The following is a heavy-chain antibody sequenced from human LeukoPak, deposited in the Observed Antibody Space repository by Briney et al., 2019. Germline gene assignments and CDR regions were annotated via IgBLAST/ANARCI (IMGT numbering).Heavy chain of an antibody. CDR2: VISGGST. J-gene: IGHJ5*02. V-gene: IGHV3-23*01. Sequence: GGSLRLSCAASGFTFSGYPMSWVRQAPGRGLEWVSTVISGGSTYYADSVKGRFTISRDNSKDTLFLQMNSLRDEDTAVYYCAKGMGWFDRWGQGTLVTVSS. CDR1: GFTFSGYP. D-gene: IGHD5-24*01. CDR3: AKGMGWFDR.